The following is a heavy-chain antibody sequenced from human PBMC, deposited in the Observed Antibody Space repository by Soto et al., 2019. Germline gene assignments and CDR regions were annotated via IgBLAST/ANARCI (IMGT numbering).Heavy chain of an antibody. CDR2: ISSSGGST. Sequence: EVQLLESGGGLVQPGGSLRLSCAASGFTFSSYAMSWVRQAPGKGLEWVSTISSSGGSTHYADSVKGRFTISRDNSKNTLYLQMNSLTAEDTAVYYCAKFYSANSAHTSNIDPWGQGTLVTVSS. CDR3: AKFYSANSAHTSNIDP. D-gene: IGHD4-4*01. V-gene: IGHV3-23*01. CDR1: GFTFSSYA. J-gene: IGHJ5*02.